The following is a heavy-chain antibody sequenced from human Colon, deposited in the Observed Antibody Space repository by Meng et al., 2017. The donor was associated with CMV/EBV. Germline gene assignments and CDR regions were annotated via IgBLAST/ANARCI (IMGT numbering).Heavy chain of an antibody. CDR3: ARGYCSSTSCYKGNDY. J-gene: IGHJ4*02. D-gene: IGHD2-2*02. V-gene: IGHV1-2*02. CDR1: GYTFTGYY. CDR2: INPNSGGT. Sequence: ASVKVSCKASGYTFTGYYMHWVRQAPGQGLEWMGWINPNSGGTNYAQKFQGRVTMTRDTSISTAYMELSRLRSGDTAVYYCARGYCSSTSCYKGNDYWGQGTLVTVSS.